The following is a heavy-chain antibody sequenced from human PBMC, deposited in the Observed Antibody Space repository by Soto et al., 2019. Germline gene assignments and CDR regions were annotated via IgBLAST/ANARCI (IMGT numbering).Heavy chain of an antibody. CDR3: ARESEDLTSNFDY. CDR2: ISSTTNYI. CDR1: GFTFTRYS. J-gene: IGHJ4*02. Sequence: LRLSCAASGFTFTRYSMNWVRQAPGKGLEWVSSISSTTNYIYYGDSMKGRFTVSRDNAKNSLYLEMNSLRAEDTAVYYCARESEDLTSNFDYWGQGTLVTVSS. V-gene: IGHV3-21*06.